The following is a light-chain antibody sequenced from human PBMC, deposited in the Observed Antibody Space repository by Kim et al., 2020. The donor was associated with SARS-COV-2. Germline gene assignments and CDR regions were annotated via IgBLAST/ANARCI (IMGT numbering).Light chain of an antibody. J-gene: IGKJ1*01. Sequence: STGERAPRSCRASQSVSSSYLAWYQQKPGQAPKLLIYGASSRATGIPDRFSGSGSGTDFTLTISRLEPEDFAVYYCQQYGSSPLTFGQGTKVDIK. CDR1: QSVSSSY. CDR3: QQYGSSPLT. V-gene: IGKV3-20*01. CDR2: GAS.